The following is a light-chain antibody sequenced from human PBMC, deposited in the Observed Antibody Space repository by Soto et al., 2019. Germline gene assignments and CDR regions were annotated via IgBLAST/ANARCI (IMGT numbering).Light chain of an antibody. J-gene: IGKJ4*01. V-gene: IGKV3-20*01. CDR2: SAS. Sequence: EIVLTQSPGTLSLSPGERATLSCWASQSVSSSYLAWYQQKPGQAPRLLIFSASNRATGIPDRFSGRVSGTDFALTIRRLEPEDFAVYYCQQYGRSPLTFGGGTKVEIK. CDR3: QQYGRSPLT. CDR1: QSVSSSY.